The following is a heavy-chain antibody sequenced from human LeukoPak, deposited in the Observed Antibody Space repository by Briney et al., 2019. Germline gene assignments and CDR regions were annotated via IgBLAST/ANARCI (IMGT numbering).Heavy chain of an antibody. CDR1: GGSISSGSYY. CDR3: ARVRTVWYGESFYGMDV. V-gene: IGHV4-61*01. CDR2: IYYSGST. J-gene: IGHJ6*02. Sequence: SETLSLTCTVSGGSISSGSYYWSWLRQPPGKGLEWIGYIYYSGSTNYNPSLKSRVTISVDTSKNQFSLKLSSVTAADTAVYYGARVRTVWYGESFYGMDVWGQGTTVTVSS. D-gene: IGHD3-10*01.